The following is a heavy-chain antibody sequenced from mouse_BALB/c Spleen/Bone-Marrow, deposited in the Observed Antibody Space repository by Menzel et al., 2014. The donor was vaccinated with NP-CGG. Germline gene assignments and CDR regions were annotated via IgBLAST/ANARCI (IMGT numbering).Heavy chain of an antibody. V-gene: IGHV1S137*01. CDR2: IGTYYGDA. J-gene: IGHJ3*01. Sequence: VQLQESGAELVRPGVSVKISCKGSGYTFTDCAMHWVKQSHAKSLEWIGVIGTYYGDATYNQKFKTKATMTVDKSSSTAYMELARLTSEDSALYYCAREGPWFAFWGQGTLVTVSA. CDR1: GYTFTDCA. CDR3: AREGPWFAF.